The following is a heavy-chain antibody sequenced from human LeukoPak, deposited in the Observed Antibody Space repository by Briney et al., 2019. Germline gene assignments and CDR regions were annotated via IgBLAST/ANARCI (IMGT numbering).Heavy chain of an antibody. Sequence: SETLSLTCAVSGGSISSSNWWSWVRQPPRKGLEWIGVIYHSGSTNYNPSLKSRVTISVDKSKNQFSLKLSSVTAADTAVYYCARVRAFEGYFDWLLVDYYYYMDVWGKGTTVTVSS. CDR3: ARVRAFEGYFDWLLVDYYYYMDV. V-gene: IGHV4-4*02. J-gene: IGHJ6*03. CDR2: IYHSGST. CDR1: GGSISSSNW. D-gene: IGHD3-9*01.